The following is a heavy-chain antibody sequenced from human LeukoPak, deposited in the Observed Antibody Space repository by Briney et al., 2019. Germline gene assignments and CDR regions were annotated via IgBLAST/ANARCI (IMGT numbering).Heavy chain of an antibody. CDR2: IRTRAKGYTT. D-gene: IGHD3-22*01. J-gene: IGHJ3*02. V-gene: IGHV3-72*01. Sequence: GGSLRLSCAASRFTFRDHYVDWGRQAPGKGLEWVARIRTRAKGYTTQYAPSVRDRFSIYRDDSTSAVYLQMNSLKTADTAVYFCARVGDYYDTRGFSSDDFDIWGLGTMVTVAS. CDR3: ARVGDYYDTRGFSSDDFDI. CDR1: RFTFRDHY.